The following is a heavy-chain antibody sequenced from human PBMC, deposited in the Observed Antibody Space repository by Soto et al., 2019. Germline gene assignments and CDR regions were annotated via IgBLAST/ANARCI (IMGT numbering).Heavy chain of an antibody. CDR3: ARALALWSTGYYYFDY. V-gene: IGHV4-59*01. Sequence: PSETLSLTCTVSGGSINDYYCTFFRHTPGKGLEWIGYVYNAGNTNYNPSLKSRVTISLDTSRNQFSLKLNSVTAADTAVYYCARALALWSTGYYYFDYWGLGTLVTVSS. D-gene: IGHD6-19*01. CDR1: GGSINDYY. CDR2: VYNAGNT. J-gene: IGHJ4*02.